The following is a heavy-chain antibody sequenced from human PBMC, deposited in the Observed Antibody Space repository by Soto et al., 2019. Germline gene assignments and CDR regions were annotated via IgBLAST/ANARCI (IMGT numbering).Heavy chain of an antibody. CDR3: ARAPRTSWFAP. CDR1: GYTFTSYG. J-gene: IGHJ5*02. Sequence: QVQLVQSGAEVKKPGASVKLSCKASGYTFTSYGITWVRQAPGQGLEWMGWISTSNDNAAYTQRLQGRVTMTTDTSTSPAYMELRSLTSDDTAVYYCARAPRTSWFAPWGQGTLVTVSS. V-gene: IGHV1-18*01. CDR2: ISTSNDNA. D-gene: IGHD2-2*01.